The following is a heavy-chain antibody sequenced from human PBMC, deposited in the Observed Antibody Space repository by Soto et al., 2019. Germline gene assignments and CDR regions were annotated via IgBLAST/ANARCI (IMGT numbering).Heavy chain of an antibody. CDR3: RSMDV. CDR1: GFTFSYYY. CDR2: ISNDGDII. Sequence: GGSLRLSCAASGFTFSYYYMSWIRQAPGKGLEEISYISNDGDIIHYADSVKGRFTISRDNAARSVFLQMNSLRAEDTAVYYCRSMDVLGQGTTVTVSS. J-gene: IGHJ6*02. D-gene: IGHD6-13*01. V-gene: IGHV3-11*01.